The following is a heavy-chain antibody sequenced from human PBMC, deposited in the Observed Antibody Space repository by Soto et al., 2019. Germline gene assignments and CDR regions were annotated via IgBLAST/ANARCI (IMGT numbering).Heavy chain of an antibody. J-gene: IGHJ3*02. V-gene: IGHV1-69*13. D-gene: IGHD3-3*01. CDR3: ASFKSIFGAKRGNAFDI. CDR2: ITPIFGTA. Sequence: PSVKVSCKASGGTFSSHAISWVRQAPGQGLEWMGGITPIFGTANYAQKFQGRVTITADESTSTAYMELSSLRSEDTAVYYCASFKSIFGAKRGNAFDIWGQGTMVTVSS. CDR1: GGTFSSHA.